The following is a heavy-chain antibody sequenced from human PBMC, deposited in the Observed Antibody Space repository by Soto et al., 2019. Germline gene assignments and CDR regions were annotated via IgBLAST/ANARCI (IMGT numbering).Heavy chain of an antibody. V-gene: IGHV6-1*01. CDR2: TYYRSRWHY. J-gene: IGHJ4*02. Sequence: SQTLSLTCAISGDSVSSNSVVWNWIRQSPSRGLGWLGRTYYRSRWHYEYAESVKSRIIINPDTSKNQLSLQLNSVTPEDTGVYYCAKLVGNNMNDYWGQATLVTVSS. D-gene: IGHD2-8*02. CDR3: AKLVGNNMNDY. CDR1: GDSVSSNSVV.